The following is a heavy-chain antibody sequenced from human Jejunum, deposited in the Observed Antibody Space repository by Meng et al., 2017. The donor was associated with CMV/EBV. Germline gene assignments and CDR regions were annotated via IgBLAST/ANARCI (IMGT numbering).Heavy chain of an antibody. CDR2: INAYNGDT. J-gene: IGHJ4*02. CDR1: GYTFTSYD. CDR3: ARVEVGITSGDY. D-gene: IGHD1-26*01. Sequence: QVQLVQSGAEVKKXXASVKVSCKASGYTFTSYDINWVRQATGQGLEWMGWINAYNGDTNYAQTLQGRVTMTTDTSTSTAYMELRSLRSDDTAVYYCARVEVGITSGDYWGQGTLVTVSS. V-gene: IGHV1-18*01.